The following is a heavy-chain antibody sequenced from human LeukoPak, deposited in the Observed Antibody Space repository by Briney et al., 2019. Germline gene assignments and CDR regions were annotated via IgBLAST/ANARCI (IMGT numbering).Heavy chain of an antibody. CDR3: AREGSYYYDSSGSSI. J-gene: IGHJ3*02. Sequence: GGSLRLSCAASGFTFSNYAMSWVRQAPGKGLEWVANIKQDGSEKYYVDSVKGRFTISRDNAKNSLYLQMNSLRAEDTAVYYCAREGSYYYDSSGSSIWGQGTMVTVSS. D-gene: IGHD3-22*01. V-gene: IGHV3-7*01. CDR2: IKQDGSEK. CDR1: GFTFSNYA.